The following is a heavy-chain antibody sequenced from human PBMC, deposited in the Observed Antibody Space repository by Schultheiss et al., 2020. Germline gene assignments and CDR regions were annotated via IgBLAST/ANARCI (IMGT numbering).Heavy chain of an antibody. CDR2: IYPGDSDT. D-gene: IGHD4-17*01. V-gene: IGHV5-51*01. Sequence: VASLKISCKGSGYSFTSYCISWVRQMPGKGLEWMGIIYPGDSDTRYSPSFQGQVTISADKSISTAYLQWSSLKASDTAMYYCALTTVTTGWFDPWGQGTLVTVSS. CDR3: ALTTVTTGWFDP. CDR1: GYSFTSYC. J-gene: IGHJ5*02.